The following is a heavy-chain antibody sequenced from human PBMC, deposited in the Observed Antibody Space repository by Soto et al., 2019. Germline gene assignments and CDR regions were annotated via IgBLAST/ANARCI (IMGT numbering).Heavy chain of an antibody. J-gene: IGHJ4*02. CDR2: IDPNSGGT. CDR1: GYIFTGYY. D-gene: IGHD1-26*01. CDR3: ARVMSGSYLGHGYYFDY. V-gene: IGHV1-2*02. Sequence: ASVKVSCKASGYIFTGYYMHWVRQAPGQGLEWMGWIDPNSGGTDYAQKFQGRVTMTRGTSISTAYMELSRLRVDNTAVYYCARVMSGSYLGHGYYFDYWGQGTLVTVSS.